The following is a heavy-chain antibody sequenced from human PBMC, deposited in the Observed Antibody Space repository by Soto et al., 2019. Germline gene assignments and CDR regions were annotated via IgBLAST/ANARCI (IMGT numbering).Heavy chain of an antibody. D-gene: IGHD2-15*01. Sequence: GGSLRLSCAASGFTFSDYYMSWLRQAPGKGLEWVSYISSSGTTIYYADSVKGRFTISRDNAKNSLYLQMNSLRAEDTAVYYCARDRVDCSGGNCWRSVEDTWGQGTLVTVSS. J-gene: IGHJ5*02. CDR1: GFTFSDYY. CDR3: ARDRVDCSGGNCWRSVEDT. V-gene: IGHV3-11*01. CDR2: ISSSGTTI.